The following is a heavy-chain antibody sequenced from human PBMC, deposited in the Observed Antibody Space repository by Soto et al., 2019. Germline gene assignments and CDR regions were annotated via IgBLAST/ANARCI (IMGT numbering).Heavy chain of an antibody. Sequence: GGSLRLSCAASGFTFSSYAMHWVRQAPGKGLEWVAVISYDGSNKYYADSVKGRFTISRDNSKNTLYLQMNSLRAEDTAVYYCARDRELFAVDGYNWSFDYWGQGTLVTVSS. CDR2: ISYDGSNK. V-gene: IGHV3-30-3*01. CDR1: GFTFSSYA. J-gene: IGHJ4*02. CDR3: ARDRELFAVDGYNWSFDY. D-gene: IGHD5-12*01.